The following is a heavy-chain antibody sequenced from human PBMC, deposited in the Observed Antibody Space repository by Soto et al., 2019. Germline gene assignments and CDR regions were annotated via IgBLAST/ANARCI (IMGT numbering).Heavy chain of an antibody. CDR2: ISAYDGST. Sequence: ASVKVSCKASGYTFSSYAINWVRQAPGQGLEWMGWISAYDGSTNYAQKLQGRVTMTTDTSTTTAYMELRSLRFDDTAVYYCARDWGPHYMDVWGKGTTVTVSS. J-gene: IGHJ6*03. CDR3: ARDWGPHYMDV. V-gene: IGHV1-18*01. D-gene: IGHD3-16*01. CDR1: GYTFSSYA.